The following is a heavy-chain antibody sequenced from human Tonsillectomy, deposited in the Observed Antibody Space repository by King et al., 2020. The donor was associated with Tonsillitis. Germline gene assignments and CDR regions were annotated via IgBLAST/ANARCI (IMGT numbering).Heavy chain of an antibody. V-gene: IGHV4-34*01. J-gene: IGHJ2*01. Sequence: VQLQQWGAGLLKPSETLSLTCAVHAGSFSDYYWSWIRQPPGKGLEWIGEVNHSGSTNYNPSLKSRVTISVDTPKNQFSLNLSSVTAADTAVYYCARVLVGAYRYGFRSWYLDLWGRGTLVTVSS. CDR2: VNHSGST. D-gene: IGHD5-18*01. CDR1: AGSFSDYY. CDR3: ARVLVGAYRYGFRSWYLDL.